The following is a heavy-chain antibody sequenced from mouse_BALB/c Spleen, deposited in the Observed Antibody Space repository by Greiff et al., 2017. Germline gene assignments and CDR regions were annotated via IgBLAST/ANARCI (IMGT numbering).Heavy chain of an antibody. CDR3: TRSYYDYDPDY. Sequence: DVMLVESGGGLVKPGGSLKLSCAASGFTFSSYTMSWVRQTPEKRLEWVATISSGGSYTYYPDSVKGRFTISRDNAKNTLYLQMSSLKSEDTAMYYCTRSYYDYDPDYWGQGTTLTVSS. J-gene: IGHJ2*01. CDR1: GFTFSSYT. D-gene: IGHD2-4*01. CDR2: ISSGGSYT. V-gene: IGHV5-6-4*01.